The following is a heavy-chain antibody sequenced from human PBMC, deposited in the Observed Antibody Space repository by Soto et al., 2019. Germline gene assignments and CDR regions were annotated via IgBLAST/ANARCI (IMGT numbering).Heavy chain of an antibody. CDR2: MNPNSGNT. CDR1: GYTFTSYD. V-gene: IGHV1-8*01. CDR3: ARGRASRGYSGYDLDY. J-gene: IGHJ4*02. D-gene: IGHD5-12*01. Sequence: ASVKVSCKASGYTFTSYDINWVRQATGQGLEWMGWMNPNSGNTGYAQKFQGRVTMTRNTSISTAYMELSSLRSEDTAVYYCARGRASRGYSGYDLDYWGQGTLVTVSS.